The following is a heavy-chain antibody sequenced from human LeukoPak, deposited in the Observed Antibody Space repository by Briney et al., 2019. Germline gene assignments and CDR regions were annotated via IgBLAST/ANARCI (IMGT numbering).Heavy chain of an antibody. Sequence: SETLSLTCTVSGGSISSYYWSWIRQPPGKGLEWIGYIYYSGSTNYNPSLKSRVTISVDTSKNQFSLKLSSVTAADTAVYYCAREPDSSGWYFDPWAREPWSPSPQ. CDR1: GGSISSYY. CDR3: AREPDSSGWYFDP. D-gene: IGHD6-19*01. V-gene: IGHV4-59*01. J-gene: IGHJ5*02. CDR2: IYYSGST.